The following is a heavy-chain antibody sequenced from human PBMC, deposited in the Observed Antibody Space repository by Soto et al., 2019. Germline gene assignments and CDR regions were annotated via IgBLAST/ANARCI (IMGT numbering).Heavy chain of an antibody. D-gene: IGHD6-13*01. CDR2: IKSKTDGGTT. Sequence: GGSLRLSCAASGFTFSNAWMNWVRQAPGKGLEWVGRIKSKTDGGTTDYPAPVKGRFTISRDDSKNTLYLQMNSLKTEDTAVYYCTTAAAALNYYYYGMDVWGQGTTVTVSS. J-gene: IGHJ6*02. CDR3: TTAAAALNYYYYGMDV. CDR1: GFTFSNAW. V-gene: IGHV3-15*07.